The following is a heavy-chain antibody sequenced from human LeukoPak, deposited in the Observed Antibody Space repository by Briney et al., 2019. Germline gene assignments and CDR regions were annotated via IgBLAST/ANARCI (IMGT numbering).Heavy chain of an antibody. J-gene: IGHJ4*02. D-gene: IGHD3-10*01. CDR3: ASYGSGSL. Sequence: GGSLRPSCAASGFNFSSFEMNWVRQAPGKGLEWISYISSSGTTISYAHSVKGRFTISRDNANNSLFLQMNSLRAEDTAVYYCASYGSGSLWGQGTLVTVSS. CDR2: ISSSGTTI. CDR1: GFNFSSFE. V-gene: IGHV3-48*03.